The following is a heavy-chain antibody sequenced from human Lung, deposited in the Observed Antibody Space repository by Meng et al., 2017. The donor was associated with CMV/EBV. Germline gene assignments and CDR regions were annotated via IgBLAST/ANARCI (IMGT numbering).Heavy chain of an antibody. V-gene: IGHV1-18*01. Sequence: SXXVSCKASGYTFTSYGISWLRQAPGQGLEWMGWISAYNGNTNYAQKLQGRVTMTTDTSTSTAYIELRSLRSDDTAVYYCARKRNWFDPWGQGSLVTVSS. J-gene: IGHJ5*02. CDR1: GYTFTSYG. CDR3: ARKRNWFDP. CDR2: ISAYNGNT.